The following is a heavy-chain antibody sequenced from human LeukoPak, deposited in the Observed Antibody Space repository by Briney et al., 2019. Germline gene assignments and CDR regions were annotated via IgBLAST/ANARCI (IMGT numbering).Heavy chain of an antibody. CDR3: AKCPEDYYYFYMDV. D-gene: IGHD1-14*01. Sequence: ASVKVSCKASGGTFSSYAFSWVRQAPGQGLEWLGGIIPLFDIPNYAQNFQGRVTFTADKSTSTVYMELSSLRSEDTAVYYCAKCPEDYYYFYMDVWGKGTTVTVSS. CDR1: GGTFSSYA. J-gene: IGHJ6*03. V-gene: IGHV1-69*10. CDR2: IIPLFDIP.